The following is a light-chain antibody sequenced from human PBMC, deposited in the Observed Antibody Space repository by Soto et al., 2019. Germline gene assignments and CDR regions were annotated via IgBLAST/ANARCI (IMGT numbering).Light chain of an antibody. CDR1: QDISSH. Sequence: DIQLTQSPSFLSASVGDRVTITCRASQDISSHLAWYQQKPGKAPKLLIYAASTLQSGVPSGFGGSGSGTDSILPITTLRLEDFELNNCQKVKTNPLTFGGGPRWRS. V-gene: IGKV1-9*01. CDR3: QKVKTNPLT. CDR2: AAS. J-gene: IGKJ4*01.